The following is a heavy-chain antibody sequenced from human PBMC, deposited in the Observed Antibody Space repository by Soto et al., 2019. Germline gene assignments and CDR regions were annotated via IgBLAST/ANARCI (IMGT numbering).Heavy chain of an antibody. D-gene: IGHD3-3*01. Sequence: ASVKVSCNSSGYTFTSYGISWVRQAPGQGLEWMGWISAYNGNTNYAQKLQGRVTMTTDTSTSTAYMELRSLRSDDTAVYYLARAITIVGVGTEPLWCDPWGQGTLVTVSS. J-gene: IGHJ5*02. CDR2: ISAYNGNT. V-gene: IGHV1-18*04. CDR1: GYTFTSYG. CDR3: ARAITIVGVGTEPLWCDP.